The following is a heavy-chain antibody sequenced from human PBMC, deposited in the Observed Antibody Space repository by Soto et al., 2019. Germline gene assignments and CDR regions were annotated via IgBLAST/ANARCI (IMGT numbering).Heavy chain of an antibody. J-gene: IGHJ4*02. D-gene: IGHD6-19*01. CDR2: ISYDASNK. CDR3: AKPTVAGSNDLDY. V-gene: IGHV3-30*18. Sequence: QVQLVESGGGVVQPGRSLRLSCAASGFIFSTYSMHWVRQVPGKGLESVAVISYDASNKYYADSVKGRFTISRDNSKNTLYLQMNSLRAEDTAVYYCAKPTVAGSNDLDYWGQGTLVTVSS. CDR1: GFIFSTYS.